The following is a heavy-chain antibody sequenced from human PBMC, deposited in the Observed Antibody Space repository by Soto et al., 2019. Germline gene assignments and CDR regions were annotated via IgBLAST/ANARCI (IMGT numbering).Heavy chain of an antibody. CDR2: INDSGIT. D-gene: IGHD2-2*03. CDR1: GGSFSGYY. Sequence: QVQLQQWGAEVLKPSETLSLTCVVNGGSFSGYYWSWIRQSPGKGLEWIGEINDSGITDSNPSIVSRVTISVDMSKNQFALNLKSVTAADSAVYHCARGRWIVPDRRGIGYYGLDVWGQGTTVTVSS. CDR3: ARGRWIVPDRRGIGYYGLDV. J-gene: IGHJ6*02. V-gene: IGHV4-34*01.